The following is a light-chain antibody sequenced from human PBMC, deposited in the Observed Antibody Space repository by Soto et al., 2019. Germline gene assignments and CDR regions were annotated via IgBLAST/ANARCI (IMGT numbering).Light chain of an antibody. CDR2: WAS. V-gene: IGKV4-1*01. Sequence: DIVMTQSPDSLAVSLGERATINCESSQSVLYSSNNENYLAWYQQKQGHPPKLLIYWASTRESGVPDRFSGSGSGTDFTLTVSSLQAEDVAVYYCQQYYSAPYTFGQGTKLEIK. J-gene: IGKJ2*01. CDR3: QQYYSAPYT. CDR1: QSVLYSSNNENY.